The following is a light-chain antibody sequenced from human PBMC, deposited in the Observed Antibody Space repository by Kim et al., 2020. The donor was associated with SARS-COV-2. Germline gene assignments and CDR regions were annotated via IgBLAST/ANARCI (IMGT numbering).Light chain of an antibody. CDR1: RRDVGNYNL. Sequence: QSITISCTGTRRDVGNYNLVSWYQQRPGKAPKLIIFEVSKRPSGVSNRFSGSKSGDTASLTISGLQAEDESDYYCCSYAGSSTFVVFGGGTQLTVL. J-gene: IGLJ2*01. CDR2: EVS. CDR3: CSYAGSSTFVV. V-gene: IGLV2-23*02.